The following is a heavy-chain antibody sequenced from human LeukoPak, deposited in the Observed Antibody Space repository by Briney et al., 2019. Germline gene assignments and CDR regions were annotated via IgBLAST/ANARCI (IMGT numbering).Heavy chain of an antibody. V-gene: IGHV4-59*01. J-gene: IGHJ3*02. D-gene: IGHD2-15*01. CDR3: ARVSYLLHDACDN. Sequence: SETLSLTCTVSGGSISSYYWSWIRQPPGKGLEWIGYIYYSGSTNYNPSLKSRVTISVDTSKNQFSLKLSSVTAADTAVYYCARVSYLLHDACDNWGQGTMVTVSS. CDR2: IYYSGST. CDR1: GGSISSYY.